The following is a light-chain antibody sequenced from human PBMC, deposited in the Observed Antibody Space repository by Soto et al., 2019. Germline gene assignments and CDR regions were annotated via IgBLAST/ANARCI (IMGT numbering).Light chain of an antibody. CDR3: QQRSNWPLT. J-gene: IGKJ4*01. CDR1: QSVSSY. Sequence: EIVLTQSPATLSLSPGERATLSCRASQSVSSYLAWYQQKPGQAPRLLIYDGSNWATGIPARFNAFGSGTDFTLTISALQPEDFAVYYCQQRSNWPLTFGGGTKVDIK. CDR2: DGS. V-gene: IGKV3-11*01.